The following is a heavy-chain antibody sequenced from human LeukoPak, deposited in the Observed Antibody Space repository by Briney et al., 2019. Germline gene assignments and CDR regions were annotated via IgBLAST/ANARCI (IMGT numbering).Heavy chain of an antibody. V-gene: IGHV1-18*01. CDR2: ISAYNGNT. Sequence: GASVTVSCTASGYTFTSYGISWVRQAPGQGLEWMGWISAYNGNTNYAQKLQGRVTMTTDTSTSTAYMELRSLRSDDTAVYYCARANIYYCSGGSCIGYFDLWGRGTLVTVSS. D-gene: IGHD2-15*01. J-gene: IGHJ2*01. CDR3: ARANIYYCSGGSCIGYFDL. CDR1: GYTFTSYG.